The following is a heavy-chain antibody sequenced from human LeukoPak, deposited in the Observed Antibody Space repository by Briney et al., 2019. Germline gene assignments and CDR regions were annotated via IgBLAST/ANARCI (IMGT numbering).Heavy chain of an antibody. Sequence: SVKVSCKASGGTFSSYAISWVRQAPGQGLEWMGGIIPIFGTANYAQKFQGRVTITADESTSTAYMELSSLGSEDTAVYYCARGRSGSYYEYWFDPWGQGTLVTVSS. V-gene: IGHV1-69*13. D-gene: IGHD1-26*01. CDR2: IIPIFGTA. CDR1: GGTFSSYA. J-gene: IGHJ5*02. CDR3: ARGRSGSYYEYWFDP.